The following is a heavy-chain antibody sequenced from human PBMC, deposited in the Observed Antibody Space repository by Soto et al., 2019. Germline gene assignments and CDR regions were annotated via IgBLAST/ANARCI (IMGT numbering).Heavy chain of an antibody. CDR1: GDSISSGDYY. Sequence: SETLSLTCTVSGDSISSGDYYWSWIRQSLGNGLECIWYIYFRGSTNYNPSLKSRVTISVVPSKNQFSLKLSSVTAADSAVYYCARELSEYHDAFDIWGQGTMVTVSS. D-gene: IGHD3-16*02. J-gene: IGHJ3*02. V-gene: IGHV4-61*08. CDR2: IYFRGST. CDR3: ARELSEYHDAFDI.